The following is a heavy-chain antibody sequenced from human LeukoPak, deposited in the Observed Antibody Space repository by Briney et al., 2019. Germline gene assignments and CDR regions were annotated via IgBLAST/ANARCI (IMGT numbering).Heavy chain of an antibody. V-gene: IGHV4-39*07. CDR2: IYYSGST. Sequence: SETLSLICTVSGGSISSSSYYWGWIRQPPGKGLEWIGSIYYSGSTYYNPSLKSRVTMSVDTSKNQFSLKLSSVTAADTAVYYCARHRAAGTLDAFNIWGQGTMVTVSS. D-gene: IGHD3-10*01. CDR1: GGSISSSSYY. CDR3: ARHRAAGTLDAFNI. J-gene: IGHJ3*02.